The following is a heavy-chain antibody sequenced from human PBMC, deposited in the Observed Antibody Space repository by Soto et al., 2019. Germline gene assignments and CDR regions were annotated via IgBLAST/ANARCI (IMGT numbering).Heavy chain of an antibody. J-gene: IGHJ4*02. CDR3: AKRYCYDASGLWDY. CDR1: GFTFSSYA. Sequence: EGQLLESGGGLVHPVGSLRLSCAASGFTFSSYAMSWVRQAPGKGLEWVSAISGSGGSTYYADSAEGRFTSSRDNSKSTLFLQMSSLRADDTAIYYCAKRYCYDASGLWDYWGQGNLVTVSS. V-gene: IGHV3-23*01. D-gene: IGHD3-22*01. CDR2: ISGSGGST.